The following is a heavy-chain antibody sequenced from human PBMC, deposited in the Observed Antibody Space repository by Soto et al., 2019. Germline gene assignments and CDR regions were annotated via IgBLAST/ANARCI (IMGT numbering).Heavy chain of an antibody. CDR2: IYSDGST. V-gene: IGHV3-53*01. CDR3: ARGPHVGISTS. D-gene: IGHD2-2*01. J-gene: IGHJ4*02. Sequence: GGSLRLSCAASGFNVSSNYMSWVRQAPGKGLEWLSVIYSDGSTYYAESVKGRFTISRDNSKNTLNLQMNALRVEDTAVYYCARGPHVGISTSWGQGTLVTVSS. CDR1: GFNVSSNY.